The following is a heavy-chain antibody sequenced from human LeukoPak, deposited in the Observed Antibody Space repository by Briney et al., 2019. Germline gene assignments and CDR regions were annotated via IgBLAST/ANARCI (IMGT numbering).Heavy chain of an antibody. D-gene: IGHD1-7*01. V-gene: IGHV3-11*06. CDR2: ISGHSSPT. CDR3: ARVELTAAAGSCDY. J-gene: IGHJ4*02. CDR1: GFTFSGYY. Sequence: PGGSLRLSCAASGFTFSGYYMNWIRQAPGKGLEWLSYISGHSSPTNYADSVKGRFTISRDNAENSLYLLMNSLRAADTAVYYCARVELTAAAGSCDYWGQGSLVTDSS.